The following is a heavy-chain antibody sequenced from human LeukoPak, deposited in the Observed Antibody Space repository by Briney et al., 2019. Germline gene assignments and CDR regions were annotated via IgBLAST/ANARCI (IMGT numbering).Heavy chain of an antibody. V-gene: IGHV4-34*01. CDR1: SGSISGYY. Sequence: SSETLSFTSAVYSGSISGYYWSWIRHPPGKGLMWIGEINHSGSTNSNQSLKRRFTISVDTSKNQFSLKLSSVTAANTPVYYCARPRRYSGYPIDYYYYGMDVWGQGTTVTVSS. CDR2: INHSGST. D-gene: IGHD5-12*01. CDR3: ARPRRYSGYPIDYYYYGMDV. J-gene: IGHJ6*02.